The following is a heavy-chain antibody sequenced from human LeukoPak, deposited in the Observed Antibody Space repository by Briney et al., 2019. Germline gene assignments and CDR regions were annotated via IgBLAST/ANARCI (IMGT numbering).Heavy chain of an antibody. V-gene: IGHV3-30*02. CDR3: AKDVRLYYGTAGTVDY. CDR1: GFTFSAYG. D-gene: IGHD3-10*01. CDR2: IGYDGSKE. Sequence: GGSLRLSCAVSGFTFSAYGMHWVRQAPGKGLEWVAVIGYDGSKEYYLDAVKGRFTISRDNSKNTLYLQMNSLRAEDTAVYYCAKDVRLYYGTAGTVDYWGQGTLVTVSS. J-gene: IGHJ4*02.